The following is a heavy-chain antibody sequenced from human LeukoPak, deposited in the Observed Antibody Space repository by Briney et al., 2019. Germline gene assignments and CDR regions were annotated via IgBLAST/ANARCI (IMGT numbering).Heavy chain of an antibody. V-gene: IGHV3-7*01. CDR3: ARRVVPDDYFDY. D-gene: IGHD2-2*01. J-gene: IGHJ4*02. Sequence: HPGGSLRLSCAASGFTFSSYWMSWVRQAPGKGLEWVANIDQGGSAKYYVDSVKGRFTISRDNAKNSLYLQLNSLRAEDTAVYYCARRVVPDDYFDYWGQGTLVTVSS. CDR1: GFTFSSYW. CDR2: IDQGGSAK.